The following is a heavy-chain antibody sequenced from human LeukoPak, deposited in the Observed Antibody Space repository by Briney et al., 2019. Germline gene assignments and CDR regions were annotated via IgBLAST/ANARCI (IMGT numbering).Heavy chain of an antibody. CDR1: GFTFSTYW. CDR3: ARVRLVGATGPLDY. V-gene: IGHV3-74*01. Sequence: PGGSLRHSCAASGFTFSTYWMYWVRQAPGRGLVWVSRINTDGSSTTYADTVKGRFTISRDNAKNTLYLQMNSLRAEDTAVYYCARVRLVGATGPLDYWGQGTLVTVSS. CDR2: INTDGSST. D-gene: IGHD1-26*01. J-gene: IGHJ4*02.